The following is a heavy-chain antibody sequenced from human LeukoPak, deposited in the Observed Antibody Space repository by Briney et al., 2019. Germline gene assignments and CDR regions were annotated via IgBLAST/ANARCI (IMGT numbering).Heavy chain of an antibody. D-gene: IGHD1-1*01. CDR2: INHSGST. J-gene: IGHJ4*02. CDR1: VASFSGYY. Sequence: PSETLSLTCAVYVASFSGYYWSWIRQPPGKGLEWIGEINHSGSTNYNPSLKSRVTISEDTSKNQFSLKLSSVTAADTAVYYCARATLQLERRPFDYWRQGTLVTVSS. V-gene: IGHV4-34*01. CDR3: ARATLQLERRPFDY.